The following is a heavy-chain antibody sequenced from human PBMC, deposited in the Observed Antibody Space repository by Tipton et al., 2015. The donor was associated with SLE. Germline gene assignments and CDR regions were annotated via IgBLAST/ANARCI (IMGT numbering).Heavy chain of an antibody. J-gene: IGHJ4*02. CDR2: ISSSSSYI. CDR1: GFTFNIHA. CDR3: ARVPRPDSSGSPLGY. Sequence: SLRLSCAASGFTFNIHAMTWVRLAPGKGLEWVSSISSSSSYIYYADSVKGRFTISRDNAKNSLYLQMNSMRAEDTAVYYCARVPRPDSSGSPLGYWGQGTLVTVSS. V-gene: IGHV3-21*01. D-gene: IGHD3-22*01.